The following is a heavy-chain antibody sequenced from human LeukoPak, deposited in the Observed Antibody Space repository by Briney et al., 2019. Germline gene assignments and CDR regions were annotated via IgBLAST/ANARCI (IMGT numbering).Heavy chain of an antibody. CDR3: ARTRGGDCYPDY. CDR2: INHSGST. D-gene: IGHD2-21*02. V-gene: IGHV4-34*01. Sequence: SETLSLTCAVYGGSFSGYYWSWIRQPPGKGLEWIGEINHSGSTNYNPSLKSRVTISVDTSKNQFSLKLSSVTAADTAVYYCARTRGGDCYPDYWGQGTLVTVSS. J-gene: IGHJ4*02. CDR1: GGSFSGYY.